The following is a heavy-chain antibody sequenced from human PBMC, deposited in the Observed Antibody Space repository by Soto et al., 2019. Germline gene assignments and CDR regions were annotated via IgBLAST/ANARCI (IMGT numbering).Heavy chain of an antibody. Sequence: QVQLVESGGGVVQPGRSLRLSCAASGFTFSSYAMHWVRQAPGKGLEWVAVISYDGSNKYYADSVKGRFTISRDNSKNSLYLQMNSLRAEDTAVYYCARAFYCSGGSCYTVYLDYWGQGTLVTVSS. J-gene: IGHJ4*02. D-gene: IGHD2-15*01. CDR2: ISYDGSNK. CDR1: GFTFSSYA. V-gene: IGHV3-30-3*01. CDR3: ARAFYCSGGSCYTVYLDY.